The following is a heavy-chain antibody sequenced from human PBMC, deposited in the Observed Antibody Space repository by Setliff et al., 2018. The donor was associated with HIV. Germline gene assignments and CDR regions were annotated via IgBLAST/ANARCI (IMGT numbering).Heavy chain of an antibody. Sequence: TLSLTCTVSGGSISSSSYYWGWIRQPPGKGLEWIGSIYYSGSTYYNPSLKSRVTISVDTSKNQFSLKLNSVTAADTAVYYCARGRPDYYGSGSYYPFDYWGQGTLVTVSS. V-gene: IGHV4-39*07. CDR1: GGSISSSSYY. D-gene: IGHD3-10*01. CDR2: IYYSGST. CDR3: ARGRPDYYGSGSYYPFDY. J-gene: IGHJ4*02.